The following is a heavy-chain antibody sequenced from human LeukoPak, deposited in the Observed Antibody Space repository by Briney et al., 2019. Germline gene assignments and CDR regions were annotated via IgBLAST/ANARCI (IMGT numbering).Heavy chain of an antibody. D-gene: IGHD2-21*02. J-gene: IGHJ4*02. CDR1: GFTFSSYA. V-gene: IGHV4-30-2*01. CDR2: IYHSGST. CDR3: AGTYCGGDCYSGGVYFDY. Sequence: LRLSCAASGFTFSSYAMSWIRQPPGKGLEWIGYIYHSGSTYYNPSLKSRVTISVDRSKNQFSLKLSSVTAADTAVYYCAGTYCGGDCYSGGVYFDYWGQGTLVTVSS.